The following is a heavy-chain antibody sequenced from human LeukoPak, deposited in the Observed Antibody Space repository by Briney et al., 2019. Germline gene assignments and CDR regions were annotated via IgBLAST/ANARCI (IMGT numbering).Heavy chain of an antibody. CDR1: GGSFSGYY. D-gene: IGHD3-10*01. CDR3: ALMVRGVIIK. V-gene: IGHV4-34*01. J-gene: IGHJ4*02. CDR2: INHSGST. Sequence: PSETLSLTCAVYGGSFSGYYWSWIRQPPGKGLEWIGEINHSGSTNYNPSLKSRVTISVDTSKNQFSLKLSSVTAADTAVYYCALMVRGVIIKWGQGTLVTVSS.